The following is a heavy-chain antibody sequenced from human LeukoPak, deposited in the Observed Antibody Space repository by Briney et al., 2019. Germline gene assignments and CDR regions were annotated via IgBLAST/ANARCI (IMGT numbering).Heavy chain of an antibody. CDR1: GYTFTDYY. V-gene: IGHV1-69-2*01. D-gene: IGHD5-18*01. CDR3: ATSSGYSYGAIYY. J-gene: IGHJ4*02. Sequence: ATVKISCKVSGYTFTDYYMHWVQQAPGKGGEWMGLVDPEDGETIYAEKFQGRVTITADTSTDTDYMELRSVRYEDTDVYDCATSSGYSYGAIYYWGQGTLVTVSS. CDR2: VDPEDGET.